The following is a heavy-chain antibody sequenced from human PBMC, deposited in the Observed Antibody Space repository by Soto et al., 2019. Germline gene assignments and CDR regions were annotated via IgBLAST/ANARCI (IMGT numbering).Heavy chain of an antibody. CDR1: GFSFNLFT. CDR2: VSHVGDNK. Sequence: QVQLVESGGGVVQPGRSLSLSCAASGFSFNLFTFHWVRQAPGRGLEWVAVVSHVGDNKFYADSVKGRFTISRDDSKNMLYLQMNSLRVDYTALYYCAIGNMDVWGQGTPVTVSS. CDR3: AIGNMDV. V-gene: IGHV3-30-3*01. J-gene: IGHJ6*02.